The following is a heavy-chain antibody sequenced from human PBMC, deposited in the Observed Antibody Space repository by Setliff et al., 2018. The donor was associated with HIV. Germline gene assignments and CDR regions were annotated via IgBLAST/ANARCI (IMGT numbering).Heavy chain of an antibody. CDR1: GFTFSSYS. J-gene: IGHJ4*02. D-gene: IGHD2-8*01. V-gene: IGHV3-21*04. CDR2: ISGSGSVI. Sequence: GGSLRLSCAASGFTFSSYSMNWVRQAPGKGLEWVSYISGSGSVIFYADSVKGRFTISRDNAKNSLYLQMNSLRAEDTAVYYCARVMEDCINGNSYVFDYWGQGTLVTVSS. CDR3: ARVMEDCINGNSYVFDY.